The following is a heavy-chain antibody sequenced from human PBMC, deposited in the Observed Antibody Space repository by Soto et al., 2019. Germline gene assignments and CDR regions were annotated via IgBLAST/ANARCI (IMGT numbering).Heavy chain of an antibody. CDR3: ARPRSGCDAFDI. Sequence: PSETLSLTCTVSGGSISSSSYYWGWIRQPPGKGLEWIGSIYYSGSTYYNTSLKSQVTISVDTSKNQISLKLSSVTAADTAVYYCARPRSGCDAFDIWGQGTMVTVSS. D-gene: IGHD6-19*01. CDR1: GGSISSSSYY. J-gene: IGHJ3*02. V-gene: IGHV4-39*01. CDR2: IYYSGST.